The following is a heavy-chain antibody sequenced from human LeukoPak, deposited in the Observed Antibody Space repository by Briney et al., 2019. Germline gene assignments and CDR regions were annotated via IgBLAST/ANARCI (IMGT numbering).Heavy chain of an antibody. Sequence: TSVTVSCTSSAFTFTISAMQWVRQARGQRLEWIGWIVVGSGNTNYAQKFQERVTITRDMSTSTAYMELGSLRSEDTAVYYCAAGDIAAAGTVPWGQGTLVTVSS. CDR2: IVVGSGNT. CDR3: AAGDIAAAGTVP. CDR1: AFTFTISA. D-gene: IGHD6-13*01. J-gene: IGHJ5*01. V-gene: IGHV1-58*02.